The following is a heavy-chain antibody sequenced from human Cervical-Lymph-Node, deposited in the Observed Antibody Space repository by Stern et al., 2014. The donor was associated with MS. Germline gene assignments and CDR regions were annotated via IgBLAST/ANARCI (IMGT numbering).Heavy chain of an antibody. CDR1: GGSISSGDFS. D-gene: IGHD3-16*01. CDR2: FFYGGST. CDR3: ARSTDSVEEAFDY. V-gene: IGHV4-30-4*01. Sequence: QVQLQESGPGLVKPSQTLTLTCTVSGGSISSGDFSWSWISQSHGKGLEWIGFFFYGGSTDYNPSLRSRVTISGDTSKNQFSLNLSSVTAADTAVYYCARSTDSVEEAFDYWGQGNLVTVSS. J-gene: IGHJ4*02.